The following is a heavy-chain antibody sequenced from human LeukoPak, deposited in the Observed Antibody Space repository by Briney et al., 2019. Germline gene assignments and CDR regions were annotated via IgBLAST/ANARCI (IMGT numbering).Heavy chain of an antibody. Sequence: GGSLRLSCTASGFTFGDYAMSWVRQAPGKGLEWVGFIRSKAYGGTTEYAASVKGRFTISRDDSKSIAYLQMNSLKTEDTAVYYCTRYGDYSDYFDYWGQGTLVTVSS. J-gene: IGHJ4*02. CDR1: GFTFGDYA. V-gene: IGHV3-49*04. CDR2: IRSKAYGGTT. CDR3: TRYGDYSDYFDY. D-gene: IGHD4-17*01.